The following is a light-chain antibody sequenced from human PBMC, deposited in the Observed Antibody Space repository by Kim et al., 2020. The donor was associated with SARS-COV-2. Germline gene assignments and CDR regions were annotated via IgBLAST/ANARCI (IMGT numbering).Light chain of an antibody. CDR1: RGISSY. CDR3: QQVNSYLT. CDR2: AAS. V-gene: IGKV1-9*01. J-gene: IGKJ4*01. Sequence: SAAVGDRVTITCRASRGISSYLVWYQQKPGNAPTLLIYAASTLQSGVPSRFSGSGSGTDFTLTISSLQHEDFATYYCQQVNSYLTFGGGTKLEI.